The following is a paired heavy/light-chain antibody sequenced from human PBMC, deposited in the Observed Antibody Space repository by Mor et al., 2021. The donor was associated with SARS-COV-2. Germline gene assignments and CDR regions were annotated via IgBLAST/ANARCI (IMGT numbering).Light chain of an antibody. CDR1: QSLLHSNGYNY. Sequence: DIVMTQSPLSLPVTPGEPASISCRSSQSLLHSNGYNYLDWYLQKPGQSPQLLIYLGSNRASGVPDRFSGSGSGTDFTLKISRVEAEDVGVYYCMQALQTLQFGQGTKVEIK. CDR2: LGS. V-gene: IGKV2-28*01. J-gene: IGKJ1*01. CDR3: MQALQTLQ.
Heavy chain of an antibody. D-gene: IGHD3-22*01. CDR1: GYSFTSYW. V-gene: IGHV5-51*01. CDR3: ARSPYYYDSSGYPTRSYYYYYGMDV. CDR2: IYPGDSDT. Sequence: EVQLVQSGAEVKKPGESLKISCKGSGYSFTSYWIGWVRQMPGKGLEWMGIIYPGDSDTRYSPSFQGQVTISADKSISTAYLQWSSLKASDTAMYYCARSPYYYDSSGYPTRSYYYYYGMDVWGQGTTVTVSS. J-gene: IGHJ6*02.